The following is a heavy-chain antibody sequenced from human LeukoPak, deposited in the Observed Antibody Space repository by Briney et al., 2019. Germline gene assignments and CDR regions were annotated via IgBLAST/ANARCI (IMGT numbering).Heavy chain of an antibody. J-gene: IGHJ6*02. V-gene: IGHV4-59*01. D-gene: IGHD3-3*01. CDR3: VRDLFGVVSAVGMDV. Sequence: PSETLSLTCTVSGGSISYYYWTWIRQSPGKGLEWIGYVYHSGSTNYNPSLKSRVTISIDTSKKQFSLKLRSVTAADTAVYYCVRDLFGVVSAVGMDVWGQGTTVTASS. CDR2: VYHSGST. CDR1: GGSISYYY.